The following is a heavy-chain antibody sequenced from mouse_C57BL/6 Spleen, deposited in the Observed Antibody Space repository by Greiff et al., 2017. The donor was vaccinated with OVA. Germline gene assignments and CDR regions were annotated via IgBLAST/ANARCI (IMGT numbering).Heavy chain of an antibody. CDR3: SYDSPFAY. CDR1: GYTFTDYY. J-gene: IGHJ3*01. Sequence: VQLQQSGPELVKPGASVKISCKASGYTFTDYYMNWVKQSHGKSLEWIGDINPNNGGTSYNQKFKGKATLTVDKSSSTAYMELRSLTSEDSAVYYCSYDSPFAYWGQGTLVTVSA. V-gene: IGHV1-26*01. CDR2: INPNNGGT. D-gene: IGHD2-4*01.